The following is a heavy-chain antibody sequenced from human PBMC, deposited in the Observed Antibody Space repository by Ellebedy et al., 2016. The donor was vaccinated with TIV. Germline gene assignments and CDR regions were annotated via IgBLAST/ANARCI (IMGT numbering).Heavy chain of an antibody. D-gene: IGHD2-21*01. CDR1: GFTFSDHY. V-gene: IGHV3-72*01. J-gene: IGHJ6*04. CDR2: IRNKANSYSI. Sequence: GESLKISCAASGFTFSDHYMDWVRQAPGRGLEWVGRIRNKANSYSIVYAASVKGRFTISRDDSKSSLYLQMNSLKTEDTAVYYCARIRLCGDPLCPSGRTVDVWGKGTTVTVSS. CDR3: ARIRLCGDPLCPSGRTVDV.